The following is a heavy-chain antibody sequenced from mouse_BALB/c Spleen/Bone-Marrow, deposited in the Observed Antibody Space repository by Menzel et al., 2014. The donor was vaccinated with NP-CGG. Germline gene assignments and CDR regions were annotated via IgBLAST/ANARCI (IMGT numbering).Heavy chain of an antibody. D-gene: IGHD2-1*01. J-gene: IGHJ3*01. CDR3: ARFGNYEGFAY. V-gene: IGHV1-74*01. CDR2: IHPSDNET. Sequence: QVQLQQPGAELVRPGASVKLSCKASGYSFTNYWMNWVKQRPGQGLEWIGMIHPSDNETRLNQKFKDKATLTVDKSSSTAYMQLSSPTSEDSAVYYCARFGNYEGFAYWGQGTLVTVSA. CDR1: GYSFTNYW.